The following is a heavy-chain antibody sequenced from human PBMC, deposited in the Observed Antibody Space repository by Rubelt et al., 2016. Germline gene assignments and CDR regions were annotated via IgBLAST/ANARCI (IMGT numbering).Heavy chain of an antibody. CDR1: GGSISSGGYY. CDR3: AASGGNGGDFDY. V-gene: IGHV4-31*03. J-gene: IGHJ4*02. Sequence: QVQLQESGPGLVKPSQTLSLTCTVSGGSISSGGYYWSWIRQHPGKGLEWIGYIYYSGSTYYHPITKSRGTIFMDTSKNQCFLKRSSGTAADTAVYYCAASGGNGGDFDYWGQGTLVTVSS. CDR2: IYYSGST. D-gene: IGHD4-23*01.